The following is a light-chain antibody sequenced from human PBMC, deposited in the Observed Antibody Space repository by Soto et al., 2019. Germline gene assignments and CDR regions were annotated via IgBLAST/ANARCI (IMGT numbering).Light chain of an antibody. CDR3: LQDYNYPWT. CDR1: QGIRND. Sequence: AIQMTQSPSSLSASVGDRVTITCRASQGIRNDLGWYQQKPGKAPRLLIYAASSLQSGVPSRFSGSGSGTDFTLTISSLQPEDFATYYRLQDYNYPWTFGQGTKVEIK. J-gene: IGKJ1*01. V-gene: IGKV1-6*01. CDR2: AAS.